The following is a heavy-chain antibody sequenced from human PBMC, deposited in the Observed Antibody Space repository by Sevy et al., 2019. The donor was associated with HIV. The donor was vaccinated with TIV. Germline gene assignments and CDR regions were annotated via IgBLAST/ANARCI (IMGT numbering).Heavy chain of an antibody. D-gene: IGHD2-8*01. CDR1: GFTFSSYA. V-gene: IGHV3-30-3*01. J-gene: IGHJ4*02. Sequence: GGSLRLSCAASGFTFSSYAMHWVPQAPGKGLEWVALISNDGTNKYADSVKGRYTISRDNSKNTLYLQMNSLRAEDTTVYYCARVRVGRYCSDGVCYSYFDYWGQGTLVTVSS. CDR2: ISNDGTNK. CDR3: ARVRVGRYCSDGVCYSYFDY.